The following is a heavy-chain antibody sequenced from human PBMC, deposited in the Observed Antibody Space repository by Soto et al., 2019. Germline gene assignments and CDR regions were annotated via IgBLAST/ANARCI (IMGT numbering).Heavy chain of an antibody. D-gene: IGHD5-12*01. CDR1: GYTFTGYY. CDR3: ARDAVSTIGDFDY. CDR2: TNPNSGAT. J-gene: IGHJ4*02. V-gene: IGHV1-2*02. Sequence: SVKVSCKASGYTFTGYYIHWVRQAPGQGLEWMGWTNPNSGATNQAQKFQGRVTMARDTSISTAYMELSRLTSDDTAVYYCARDAVSTIGDFDYWGQGTLVTVSS.